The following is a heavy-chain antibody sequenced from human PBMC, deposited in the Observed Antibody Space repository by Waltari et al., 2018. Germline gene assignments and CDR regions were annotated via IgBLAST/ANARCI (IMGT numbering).Heavy chain of an antibody. CDR1: GFTFSSYD. V-gene: IGHV3-13*01. Sequence: EVQLAESGGGFVQPGGSLRLSCAASGFTFSSYDMHWLRQPPGKGLEWVSGIGTAGDTYYSGSVKGRFTISRENAKDSLSLQMSSLSAGDTAVYYCARGTLGYGSGSYVYYGMDVWGQGTTVTVSS. CDR2: IGTAGDT. CDR3: ARGTLGYGSGSYVYYGMDV. D-gene: IGHD3-10*01. J-gene: IGHJ6*02.